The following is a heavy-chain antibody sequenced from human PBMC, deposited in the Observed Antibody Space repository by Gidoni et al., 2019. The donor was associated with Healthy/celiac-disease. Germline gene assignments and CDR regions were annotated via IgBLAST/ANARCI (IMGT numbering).Heavy chain of an antibody. J-gene: IGHJ5*02. V-gene: IGHV4-34*01. CDR1: GGSFSGYY. CDR2: INHSGST. CDR3: ARGIPAAMRYNWFDP. D-gene: IGHD2-2*01. Sequence: QVQLQQWGAGLLKPSETLSLTCAVYGGSFSGYYWSWIRQPPGKGLEWIGEINHSGSTNYNPSLKSRVTISVDTSKNQFSLKLSSVTAADTAVYYCARGIPAAMRYNWFDPWGQGTLVTVSS.